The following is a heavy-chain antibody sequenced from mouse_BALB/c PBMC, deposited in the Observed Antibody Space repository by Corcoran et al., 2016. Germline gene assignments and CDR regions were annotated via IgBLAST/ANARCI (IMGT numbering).Heavy chain of an antibody. CDR2: ISYDGSN. CDR3: ARDLFTTALYAMDY. CDR1: GYSITSGYY. J-gene: IGHJ4*01. V-gene: IGHV3-6*02. D-gene: IGHD1-2*01. Sequence: DVQLQESGPGLVKPSQSLSLTCSVTGYSITSGYYWNWIRQFPGNKLEWMGYISYDGSNNYNPSLKNRISITRDTSKNQFFLKLNSVTTEDTATYYCARDLFTTALYAMDYWGQGTSVTVSS.